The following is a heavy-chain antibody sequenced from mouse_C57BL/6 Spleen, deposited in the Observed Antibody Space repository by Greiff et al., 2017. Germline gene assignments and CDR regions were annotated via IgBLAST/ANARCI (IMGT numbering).Heavy chain of an antibody. CDR3: AKGLDYYGSSYSRFAY. Sequence: VQLQQSGAELMKPGASVKLSCKATGYTFTGYWIEWVKQRPGHGLEWIGEILPGSGSTNYNEKFKGKATFTADTSSNTAYMQLSSLTTEDSAIXYCAKGLDYYGSSYSRFAYWGQGTLVTVSA. CDR1: GYTFTGYW. CDR2: ILPGSGST. D-gene: IGHD1-1*01. J-gene: IGHJ3*01. V-gene: IGHV1-9*01.